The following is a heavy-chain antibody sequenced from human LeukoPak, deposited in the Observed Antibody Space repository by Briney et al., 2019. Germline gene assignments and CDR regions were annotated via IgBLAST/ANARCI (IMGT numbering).Heavy chain of an antibody. CDR3: AKDSTYYYDSSGYYLY. V-gene: IGHV3-23*01. CDR1: GFTFSSYA. CDR2: ISGSGGST. Sequence: PGGSLRLSCAASGFTFSSYAMSWVRQAPGKGLEWVSAISGSGGSTCYADSVKGRFTISRDNSKNTLYLQMNSLRAEDTAVYYCAKDSTYYYDSSGYYLYWGQGTLVTVSS. J-gene: IGHJ4*02. D-gene: IGHD3-22*01.